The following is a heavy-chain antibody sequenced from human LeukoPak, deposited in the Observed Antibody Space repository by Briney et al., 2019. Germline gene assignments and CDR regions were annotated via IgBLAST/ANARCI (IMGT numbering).Heavy chain of an antibody. CDR1: GGTFSSYA. J-gene: IGHJ5*02. V-gene: IGHV1-69*05. D-gene: IGHD3-3*01. Sequence: ASVKVSCKASGGTFSSYAISWVRQASGQGLEWMGGIIPIFGTANYAQKFQGRVTITTDESTSTAYMELSSLRSEHTAVYYCARSSPRIRFLEWLSGPWFDPWGQGTLVTVSS. CDR3: ARSSPRIRFLEWLSGPWFDP. CDR2: IIPIFGTA.